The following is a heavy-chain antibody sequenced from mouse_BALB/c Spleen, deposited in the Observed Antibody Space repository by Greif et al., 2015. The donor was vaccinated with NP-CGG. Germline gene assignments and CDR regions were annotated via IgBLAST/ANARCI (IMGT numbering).Heavy chain of an antibody. CDR2: INGNGGST. CDR3: ARETEGDLLWYPRGFAY. D-gene: IGHD2-10*01. Sequence: EVKLVESGGGLVQPGGSLKLSCAASGFTFSSYGMSWVRQTPDKRLELVATINGNGGSTYYPDSVKGRFTISRDNAKNTLYLQMSSLKSEDTAMYYCARETEGDLLWYPRGFAYWGQGTLATVSA. V-gene: IGHV5-6-3*01. CDR1: GFTFSSYG. J-gene: IGHJ3*01.